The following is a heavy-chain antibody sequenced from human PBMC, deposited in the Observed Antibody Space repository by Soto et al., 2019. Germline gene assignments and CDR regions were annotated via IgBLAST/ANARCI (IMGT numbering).Heavy chain of an antibody. CDR2: IIPIFGTA. V-gene: IGHV1-69*13. D-gene: IGHD6-13*01. Sequence: SVKVSCKASGGTFSSYAISWVRQAPGQGLEWMGGIIPIFGTANYAQKFQGRVTITADESTSTAYMELSSLRSEDTAVYYCARHPQRLVPYPPNGFDPWGQGTLVTVGS. CDR3: ARHPQRLVPYPPNGFDP. CDR1: GGTFSSYA. J-gene: IGHJ5*02.